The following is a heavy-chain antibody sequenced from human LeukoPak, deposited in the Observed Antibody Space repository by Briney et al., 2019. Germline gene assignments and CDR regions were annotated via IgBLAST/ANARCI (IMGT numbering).Heavy chain of an antibody. Sequence: SETLSLTCTVSGGSISSYYWSWIRQPPGKGLEWIGYIYYSGSTNCNPSLKSRVTISVDTSKNQFSLKLSSVTAADTAVYYCARARRFYYGSGSYPNWFDPWGQGTLVTVSS. J-gene: IGHJ5*02. V-gene: IGHV4-59*01. CDR1: GGSISSYY. D-gene: IGHD3-10*01. CDR3: ARARRFYYGSGSYPNWFDP. CDR2: IYYSGST.